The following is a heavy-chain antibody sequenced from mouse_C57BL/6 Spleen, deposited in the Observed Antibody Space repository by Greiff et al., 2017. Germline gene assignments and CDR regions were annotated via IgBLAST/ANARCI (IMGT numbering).Heavy chain of an antibody. Sequence: EVKVVESGGGLVQPGGSLKLSCAASGFTFSDYYMYWVRQTPEKRLEWVAYISNGGGSTYYPDTVKGRFTISRDNAKNTLYLQMSRLKSEDTAMYYCARDLYYDYDGGGYAMDYWGQGTSVTVSS. CDR1: GFTFSDYY. J-gene: IGHJ4*01. CDR2: ISNGGGST. CDR3: ARDLYYDYDGGGYAMDY. D-gene: IGHD2-4*01. V-gene: IGHV5-12*01.